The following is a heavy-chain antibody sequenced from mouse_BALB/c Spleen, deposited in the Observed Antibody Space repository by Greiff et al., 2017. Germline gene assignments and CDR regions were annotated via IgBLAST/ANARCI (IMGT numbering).Heavy chain of an antibody. D-gene: IGHD1-1*01. CDR3: ARGNYGSSYGAWFAY. CDR2: ISCYNGAT. Sequence: LVKTGASVKISCKASGYSFTGYYMHWVKQSHGKSLEWIGYISCYNGATSYNQKFKGKATFTVDTSSSTAYMQFNSLTSEDSAVYYCARGNYGSSYGAWFAYWGQGTLVTVSA. CDR1: GYSFTGYY. J-gene: IGHJ3*01. V-gene: IGHV1S34*01.